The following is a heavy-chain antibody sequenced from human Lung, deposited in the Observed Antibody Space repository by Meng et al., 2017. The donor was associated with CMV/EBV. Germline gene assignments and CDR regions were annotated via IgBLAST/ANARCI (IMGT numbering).Heavy chain of an antibody. CDR1: GLTFSGSA. CDR3: AKDIGGSAGYGMDG. J-gene: IGHJ6*02. CDR2: IRSKANSYAT. V-gene: IGHV3-73*01. Sequence: GESXKISCAASGLTFSGSAMHWVRQASGKGLEWVGRIRSKANSYATAYAASVKGRFTTSRDDSKNTAYLQMNSLRAEDTALYYCAKDIGGSAGYGMDGWGQGXTVTVSS.